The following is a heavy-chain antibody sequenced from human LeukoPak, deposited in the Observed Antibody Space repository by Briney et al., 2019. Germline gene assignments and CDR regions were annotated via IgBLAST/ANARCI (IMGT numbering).Heavy chain of an antibody. V-gene: IGHV3-11*01. CDR3: ARAGFHYDILTGYYLSVDAFDI. J-gene: IGHJ3*02. Sequence: PGGSLRLSCAASGFTFSDCYMSWIRQAPGKGLEWVSYISSSGSTIYYADSVKGRFTISRDNAKNSLYLQMNSLRAEDTAVYYCARAGFHYDILTGYYLSVDAFDIWGQGTMVTVSS. CDR1: GFTFSDCY. D-gene: IGHD3-9*01. CDR2: ISSSGSTI.